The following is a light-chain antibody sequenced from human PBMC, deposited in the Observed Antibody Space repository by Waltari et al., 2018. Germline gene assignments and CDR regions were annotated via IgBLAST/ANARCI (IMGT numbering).Light chain of an antibody. CDR3: YSAADNHQWV. Sequence: SYELTQPPSVSVSPGQTARITCSGDALAKKYGRWFQQKPGQAPVLVIYNDNEPPSGSPVRFSGSSSGITVTLTISGAQVEDEADYYCYSAADNHQWVFGGGTKLTVL. CDR1: ALAKKY. J-gene: IGLJ3*02. V-gene: IGLV3-27*01. CDR2: NDN.